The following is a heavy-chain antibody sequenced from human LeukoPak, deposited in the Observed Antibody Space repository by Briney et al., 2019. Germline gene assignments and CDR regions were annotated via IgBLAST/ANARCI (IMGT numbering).Heavy chain of an antibody. CDR2: ISYDGSNK. CDR3: ARDGQSSGYYYYYYGMDV. Sequence: GGSLRLSCAASGFTFSSYAMHWVRQAPGKGLEWVAVISYDGSNKYYADSVKGRFTISRDNSKNTLYLQMNSLRAEDTAVYYCARDGQSSGYYYYYYGMDVWGQGTTVTVSS. D-gene: IGHD3-22*01. CDR1: GFTFSSYA. V-gene: IGHV3-30-3*01. J-gene: IGHJ6*02.